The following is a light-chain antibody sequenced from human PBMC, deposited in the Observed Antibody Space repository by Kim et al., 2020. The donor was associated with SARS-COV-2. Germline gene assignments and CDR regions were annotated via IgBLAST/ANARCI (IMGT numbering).Light chain of an antibody. V-gene: IGKV3-15*01. CDR3: QQYHNYHT. CDR2: DVS. Sequence: EIVMTQSPVTLSVSPGERATLSCRASQTVTGRLAWYQQKSGQAPRLVMYDVSTRASGIPARFSGSGSGTEFTLTISSLESEDFAVYYCQQYHNYHTFGQGTKVDIK. CDR1: QTVTGR. J-gene: IGKJ2*01.